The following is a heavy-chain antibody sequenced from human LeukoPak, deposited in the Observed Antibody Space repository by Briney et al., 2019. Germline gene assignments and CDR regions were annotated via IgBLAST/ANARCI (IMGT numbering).Heavy chain of an antibody. V-gene: IGHV4-34*01. CDR2: INHSGST. Sequence: SETLSLTCAVYGGSFSGYYWSWIRQPPGKGLEWIGEINHSGSTNYNPSLKSRVTISVDTSKNQFSLKLSSVTAADTAVYYCARDRGGIFGVVNFYYYMDVWGKGTTVTVSS. CDR1: GGSFSGYY. CDR3: ARDRGGIFGVVNFYYYMDV. D-gene: IGHD3-3*01. J-gene: IGHJ6*03.